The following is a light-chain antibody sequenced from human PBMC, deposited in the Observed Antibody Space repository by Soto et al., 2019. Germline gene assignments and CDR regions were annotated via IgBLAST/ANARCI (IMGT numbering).Light chain of an antibody. Sequence: ENVLTHSPATLTMTPGERATLSCRASQSVSSYLAWYQQKPGQAPRLLIYDASNRATGIPARFSGSGSGTDFTLTISSLEPEDFAVYYCQQRSNWPPAFGGGTKVDIK. J-gene: IGKJ4*01. V-gene: IGKV3-11*01. CDR2: DAS. CDR3: QQRSNWPPA. CDR1: QSVSSY.